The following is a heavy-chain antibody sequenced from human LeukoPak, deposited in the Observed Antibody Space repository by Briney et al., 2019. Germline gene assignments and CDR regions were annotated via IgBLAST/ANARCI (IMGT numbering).Heavy chain of an antibody. Sequence: GASVKVSCKASGYTFTNYYMHWVRLAPGQGLEWMGIINPSGTSTSYAQKFQGRVIMTRDTSTSTVYMELSSLRSEDTAVYYCARGNDCSSTSCHYYYYGMDVWGQGTTVTVSS. D-gene: IGHD2-2*01. CDR1: GYTFTNYY. CDR2: INPSGTST. CDR3: ARGNDCSSTSCHYYYYGMDV. J-gene: IGHJ6*02. V-gene: IGHV1-46*01.